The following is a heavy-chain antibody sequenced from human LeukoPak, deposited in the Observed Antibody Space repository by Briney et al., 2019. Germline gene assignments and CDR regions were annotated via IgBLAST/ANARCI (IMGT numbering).Heavy chain of an antibody. Sequence: GGSLRLSCTASGFTFGAYAMSWFRQPPGKGLEWVSFIISKASSGTREYTASVKGRFTLSRDNGKNSRSLQMNSLRVDDTAGYHCARARGYNSGYGSFDPWGAETLVTVPS. CDR3: ARARGYNSGYGSFDP. D-gene: IGHD3-10*01. V-gene: IGHV3-49*01. J-gene: IGHJ5*02. CDR1: GFTFGAYA. CDR2: IISKASSGTR.